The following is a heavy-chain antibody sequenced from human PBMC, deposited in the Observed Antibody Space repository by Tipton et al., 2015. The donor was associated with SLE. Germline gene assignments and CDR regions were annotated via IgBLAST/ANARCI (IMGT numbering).Heavy chain of an antibody. CDR2: ISYDGSNK. D-gene: IGHD2-15*01. J-gene: IGHJ2*01. V-gene: IGHV3-30-3*01. CDR3: ARDPSFTPSYFDL. Sequence: SLRLSCAASGFTFSSYAMHWVRQAPGKGLEWVAVISYDGSNKYYADSVKGRFTISRDNSKNTLYLQMNSLRAEDTAVYYCARDPSFTPSYFDLWGRGTLVTVSS. CDR1: GFTFSSYA.